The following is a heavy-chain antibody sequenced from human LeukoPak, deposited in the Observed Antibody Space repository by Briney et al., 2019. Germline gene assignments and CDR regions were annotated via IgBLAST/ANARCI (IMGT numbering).Heavy chain of an antibody. CDR3: AKDRDTSIYYYYYMDV. CDR2: ISGSGGST. CDR1: GVTFSSYA. Sequence: GGSLRLSCADSGVTFSSYAMSWVRQAPGKGLEWVSGISGSGGSTYYADSVKGRFTISRDNSKNTLFLQLDSLRAEDTAVYYCAKDRDTSIYYYYYMDVWGKGTTVTVSS. D-gene: IGHD5-18*01. V-gene: IGHV3-23*01. J-gene: IGHJ6*03.